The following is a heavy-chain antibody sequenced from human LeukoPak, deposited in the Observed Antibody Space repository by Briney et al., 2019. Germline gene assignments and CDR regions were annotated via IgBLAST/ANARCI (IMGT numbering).Heavy chain of an antibody. Sequence: WASVKVSCKVSGYTLTELSMHWVRQAPGKGLEWMGGFDPEDGETIYAQKFQGRVTMTEDTSTDTAYMELSSLRSEDTAVYYCATRFRPTVAVTTFTFDYSSQRTLVTVSS. CDR1: GYTLTELS. CDR2: FDPEDGET. V-gene: IGHV1-24*01. D-gene: IGHD4-17*01. CDR3: ATRFRPTVAVTTFTFDY. J-gene: IGHJ4*02.